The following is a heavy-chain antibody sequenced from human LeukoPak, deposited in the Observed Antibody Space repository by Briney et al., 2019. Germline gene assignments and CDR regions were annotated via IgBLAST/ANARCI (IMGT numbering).Heavy chain of an antibody. CDR1: GDSLTSGSRY. CDR3: ARCMSELDYGDYAYYYHMDV. V-gene: IGHV4-61*09. J-gene: IGHJ6*04. D-gene: IGHD4-17*01. Sequence: PSQTLSLTCTVPGDSLTSGSRYWSWIRQPARKGLEWIGHFYSSTRTTYNPSLESRVTISGDTAKNQFSLKLDSVTAADTAVYFCARCMSELDYGDYAYYYHMDVWGKGTTVTVSS. CDR2: FYSSTRT.